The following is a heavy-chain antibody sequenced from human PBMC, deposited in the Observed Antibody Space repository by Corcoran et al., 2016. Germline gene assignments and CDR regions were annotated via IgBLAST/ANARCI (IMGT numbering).Heavy chain of an antibody. Sequence: QLQLQESGPGLVKPSETLSLTCTVSGGSISSSSYYWGWIRQPPGKGQEWIGSIYYSGSTYYNPSLNSLVTITVDTSKNQVSLNLSPVTAEDTVVYYCARDPVDWLQYDGYYGMDVWGQGNTVTVSS. CDR3: ARDPVDWLQYDGYYGMDV. J-gene: IGHJ6*02. CDR1: GGSISSSSYY. V-gene: IGHV4-39*07. CDR2: IYYSGST. D-gene: IGHD3-9*01.